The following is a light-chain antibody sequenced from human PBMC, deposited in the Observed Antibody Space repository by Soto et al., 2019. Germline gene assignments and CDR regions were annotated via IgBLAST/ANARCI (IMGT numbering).Light chain of an antibody. CDR3: QQYGSSVFN. CDR1: QSVNSSF. J-gene: IGKJ3*01. CDR2: AAS. V-gene: IGKV3-20*01. Sequence: EIVLTQSPGTLSLSPGERATLSCRASQSVNSSFLAWYQQKPGQAPRLLIYAASRRATGIPDRFSGSGSGTDFTLTISRLEPEDFAVYYCQQYGSSVFNFGPGTKVDIK.